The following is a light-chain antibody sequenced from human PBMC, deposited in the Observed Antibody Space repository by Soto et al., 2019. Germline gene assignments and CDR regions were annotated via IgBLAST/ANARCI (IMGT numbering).Light chain of an antibody. V-gene: IGKV1-9*01. CDR3: QQLNTVPVT. J-gene: IGKJ5*01. CDR1: QGISSY. Sequence: DIQLTQSPSFLSASVGDRVTISCRASQGISSYLAWYQQTPGKAPKLLIYASSTLQSGVPSRFSGSGSGTEFTLTIGSLQPEDFATYYCQQLNTVPVTFGQGTRLDI. CDR2: ASS.